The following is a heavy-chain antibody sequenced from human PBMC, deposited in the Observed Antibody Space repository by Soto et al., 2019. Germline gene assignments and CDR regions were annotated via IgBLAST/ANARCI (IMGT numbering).Heavy chain of an antibody. CDR3: ARGEYSSSSIDY. V-gene: IGHV4-61*01. CDR2: IYYSGST. CDR1: GGSVSSGSYY. Sequence: SETLSLTCTVSGGSVSSGSYYWSWIRQPPGKGLEWIGYIYYSGSTNYNPSLKSRVTISVDTSKNQFSLRLSSVTAADTAVYYCARGEYSSSSIDYWGQGTLVTVSS. J-gene: IGHJ4*02. D-gene: IGHD6-6*01.